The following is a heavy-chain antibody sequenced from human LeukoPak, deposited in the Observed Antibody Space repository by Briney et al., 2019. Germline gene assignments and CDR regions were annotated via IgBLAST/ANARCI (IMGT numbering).Heavy chain of an antibody. CDR2: IYYSGST. J-gene: IGHJ6*03. D-gene: IGHD6-19*01. Sequence: PSETLSLTCTVPGGSISSSSYYWGWIRQPPGKGLEWIGRIYYSGSTYYNPSLKSRVTISVDTSKNQFSLKLSSVTAADTAVYYCATLSSSGWPLYYYYYMDVWGKGTTVTVSS. V-gene: IGHV4-39*01. CDR3: ATLSSSGWPLYYYYYMDV. CDR1: GGSISSSSYY.